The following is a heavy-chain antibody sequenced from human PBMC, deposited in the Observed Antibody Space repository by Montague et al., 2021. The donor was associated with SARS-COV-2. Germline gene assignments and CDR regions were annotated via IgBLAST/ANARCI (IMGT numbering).Heavy chain of an antibody. CDR3: ARDRRTTRLGELSPLDY. CDR2: VSSSSTYI. CDR1: GVTFSSNS. V-gene: IGHV3-21*01. J-gene: IGHJ4*02. D-gene: IGHD3-16*02. Sequence: SLRLSCAASGVTFSSNSMSWLCQAPGKGLEWVSSVSSSSTYIYYADSVKGRFTISRDNVKNSLYLQMNSLRVEDTAVYFCARDRRTTRLGELSPLDYWGQGTLVTVSS.